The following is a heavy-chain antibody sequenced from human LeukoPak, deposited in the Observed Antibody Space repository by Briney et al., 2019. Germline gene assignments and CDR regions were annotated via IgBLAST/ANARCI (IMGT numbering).Heavy chain of an antibody. CDR1: GYTFTGYY. CDR3: ARVQSGYYDSSGYYYAGNAFDI. Sequence: GASVKVSCKASGYTFTGYYMHWVRQAPGQGLEWMGRINPNSGGTNYAQKFQGRVTMTRDTSISTAYMELSRLRSDDTAVYYCARVQSGYYDSSGYYYAGNAFDIWGQGTMVTVSS. CDR2: INPNSGGT. J-gene: IGHJ3*02. V-gene: IGHV1-2*06. D-gene: IGHD3-22*01.